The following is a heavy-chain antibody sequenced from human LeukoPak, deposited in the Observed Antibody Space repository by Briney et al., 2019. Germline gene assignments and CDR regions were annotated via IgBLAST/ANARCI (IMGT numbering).Heavy chain of an antibody. CDR3: ARFSTGVEYGMDV. CDR2: INPNSGGT. V-gene: IGHV1-2*02. CDR1: GYTFTGYY. D-gene: IGHD4-23*01. J-gene: IGHJ6*02. Sequence: ASVKVSCKASGYTFTGYYMHWVRQAPGQGLEWMGWINPNSGGTNYAQKLQGRVTVTTDTSTSTAYMELRSLRSDDTAVYYCARFSTGVEYGMDVWGQGTTVTVSS.